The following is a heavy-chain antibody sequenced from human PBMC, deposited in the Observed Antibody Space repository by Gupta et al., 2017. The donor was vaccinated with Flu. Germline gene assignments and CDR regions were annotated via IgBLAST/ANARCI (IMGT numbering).Heavy chain of an antibody. CDR1: AYSFTSDW. D-gene: IGHD3-16*01. CDR2: IYPGDSDT. Sequence: EVQLVQSGAEVRKPGQSLKISCKSSAYSFTSDWIGWVRQMPGKGLEWMGIIYPGDSDTRYSPSFQGQVTISVDKSISTSYLQWSSLKASDTAMYYCATTNWGGSDNFDVWGQGTMVTVSS. CDR3: ATTNWGGSDNFDV. V-gene: IGHV5-51*03. J-gene: IGHJ3*01.